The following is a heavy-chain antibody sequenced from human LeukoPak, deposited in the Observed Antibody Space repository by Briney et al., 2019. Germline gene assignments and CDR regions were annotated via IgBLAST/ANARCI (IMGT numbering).Heavy chain of an antibody. CDR3: AKSGYNRFDY. CDR1: GFTFSSYA. D-gene: IGHD5-24*01. V-gene: IGHV3-23*01. CDR2: IGGSGKNT. Sequence: GGSLRLSCGASGFTFSSYALNWVRQVPGTGLEWVSGIGGSGKNTYYADSVKGRFTISRDNSKNTLYLQMNSLRAEDTAVYYCAKSGYNRFDYWGQGTLVTVSS. J-gene: IGHJ4*02.